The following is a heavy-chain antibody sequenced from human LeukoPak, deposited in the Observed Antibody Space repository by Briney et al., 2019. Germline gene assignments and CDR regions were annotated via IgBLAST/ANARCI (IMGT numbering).Heavy chain of an antibody. J-gene: IGHJ4*02. CDR2: INWNGGST. CDR1: GFTFDDYG. D-gene: IGHD3-22*01. Sequence: PGGSLRLPCAASGFTFDDYGMSWVRHAPGKGLEWVSGINWNGGSTGYADSVKGRFTISRDNAKNTLYLQMNSLRAEDTALYYCAREGPYDSSGYYDYWGQGTLVTVSS. V-gene: IGHV3-20*04. CDR3: AREGPYDSSGYYDY.